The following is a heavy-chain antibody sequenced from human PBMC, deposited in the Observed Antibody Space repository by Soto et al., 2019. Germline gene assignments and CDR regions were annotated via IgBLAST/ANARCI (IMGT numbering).Heavy chain of an antibody. D-gene: IGHD3-16*02. CDR3: ARDLVDYDYVWGSYRYIGYFDY. V-gene: IGHV1-18*01. Sequence: QVQLVQSGAEVKKPGASVKVSCKASGYTFTSYGISWVRQAPGQGLEWMGWISAYNGNTNYAQKLQGRVTITTDTSTSTAYMELRSLRSDDTAVYYCARDLVDYDYVWGSYRYIGYFDYWGQGTLVTVSS. J-gene: IGHJ4*02. CDR1: GYTFTSYG. CDR2: ISAYNGNT.